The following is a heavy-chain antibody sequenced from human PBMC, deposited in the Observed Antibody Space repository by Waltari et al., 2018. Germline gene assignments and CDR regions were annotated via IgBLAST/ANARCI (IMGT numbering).Heavy chain of an antibody. CDR3: ATWGRDDYIWGSYHEVTDIDY. CDR2: VDPEDGET. D-gene: IGHD3-16*02. CDR1: GYTFTDYY. V-gene: IGHV1-69-2*01. Sequence: EVQLVQSGAEVKKPGATVKISCKVSGYTFTDYYMHWVQQAPGKGLEWMGLVDPEDGETIYAEKFQGRVTITADTSTDTAYMELSSLRSEDTAVYYCATWGRDDYIWGSYHEVTDIDYWGQGTLVTVSS. J-gene: IGHJ4*02.